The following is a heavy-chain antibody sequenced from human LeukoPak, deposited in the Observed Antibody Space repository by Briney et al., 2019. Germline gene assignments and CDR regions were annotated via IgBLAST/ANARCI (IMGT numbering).Heavy chain of an antibody. CDR2: INPSGGST. V-gene: IGHV1-46*01. CDR1: GYTFTSYY. J-gene: IGHJ4*02. Sequence: ASVKVSCKASGYTFTSYYIHWVRQAPGQGLEWMGMINPSGGSTSYAQKFQGRVTMTRDTSTSTVYMELSSLRSEDTAVYYCARNTNSGFDYWGQGTLVTVSP. D-gene: IGHD2-8*01. CDR3: ARNTNSGFDY.